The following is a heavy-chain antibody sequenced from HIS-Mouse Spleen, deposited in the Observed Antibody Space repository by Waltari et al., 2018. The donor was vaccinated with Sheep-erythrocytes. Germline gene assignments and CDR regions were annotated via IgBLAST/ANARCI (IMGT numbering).Heavy chain of an antibody. J-gene: IGHJ4*02. V-gene: IGHV1-18*01. Sequence: QVQLVQSGAEVKKPGASVKVSCKASGYTFTSYGISWVRRAPGQGREWMGWISAYMGNTNYAHKLQGRVTMTTDTSTRTAYMGLRSLGSDGTAVYYCARLRAFDYWGQGTLVTVSS. CDR1: GYTFTSYG. CDR2: ISAYMGNT. CDR3: ARLRAFDY.